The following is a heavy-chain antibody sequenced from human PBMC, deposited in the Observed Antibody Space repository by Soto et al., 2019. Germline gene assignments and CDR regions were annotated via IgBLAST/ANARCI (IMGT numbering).Heavy chain of an antibody. D-gene: IGHD6-19*01. CDR3: ATYRPGSRGANWFDP. CDR2: ITPMLGTS. V-gene: IGHV1-69*01. J-gene: IGHJ5*02. CDR1: GGTFSKYG. Sequence: QLVQSGAEVKKPGSSVKVSCQAFGGTFSKYGVSWVRQAPGQGLQWMGGITPMLGTSTITQRFHDRVTLTAEEFTTVAYMELNSLTSEDTAIYYCATYRPGSRGANWFDPWGQGTLVTVSP.